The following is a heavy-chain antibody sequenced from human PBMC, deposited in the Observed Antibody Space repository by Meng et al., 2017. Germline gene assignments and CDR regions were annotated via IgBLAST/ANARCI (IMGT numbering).Heavy chain of an antibody. Sequence: QVRLVRLGPEVKKPGASVKVSCKASGYTFTSYDINWVRQATGQGLEWMGWMNPNSGNTGYAQKFQGRVTITRNTSISTAYMELSSLRSEDTAVYYCARGLAVAGTVFWFDPWGQGTLVTVSS. V-gene: IGHV1-8*03. CDR1: GYTFTSYD. J-gene: IGHJ5*02. CDR3: ARGLAVAGTVFWFDP. CDR2: MNPNSGNT. D-gene: IGHD6-19*01.